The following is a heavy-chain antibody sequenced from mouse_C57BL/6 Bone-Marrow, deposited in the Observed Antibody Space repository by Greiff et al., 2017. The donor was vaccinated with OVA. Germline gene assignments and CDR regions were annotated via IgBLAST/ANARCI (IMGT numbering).Heavy chain of an antibody. V-gene: IGHV5-9*01. CDR3: ARHRTTVDDY. CDR1: GFTFSSYT. D-gene: IGHD1-1*01. CDR2: ISGGGGNT. J-gene: IGHJ2*01. Sequence: EVQGVESGGGLVKPGGSLKLSCAASGFTFSSYTMSWVRQTPEKRLEWVATISGGGGNTYYPDSVKGRFTISRDNAKNTLYLQMSSLRSEDTALYYCARHRTTVDDYWGQGTTLTVSS.